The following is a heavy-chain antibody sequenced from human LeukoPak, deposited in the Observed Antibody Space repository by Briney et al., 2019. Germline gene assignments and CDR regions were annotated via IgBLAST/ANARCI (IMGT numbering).Heavy chain of an antibody. CDR1: GFTFSDYG. CDR3: ARDPTSSWETAFDI. V-gene: IGHV3-30*02. Sequence: GGSLRLSCAASGFTFSDYGMHWVRQAPGKGLEWVAFIRDDGSNKYYADSVKGRFTISRDNAKNSLYLQMNSLRAEDTAVYYCARDPTSSWETAFDIWGQGTMVTVSS. J-gene: IGHJ3*02. CDR2: IRDDGSNK. D-gene: IGHD1-26*01.